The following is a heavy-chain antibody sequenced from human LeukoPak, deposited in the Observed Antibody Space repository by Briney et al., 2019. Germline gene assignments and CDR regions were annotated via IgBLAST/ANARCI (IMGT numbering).Heavy chain of an antibody. J-gene: IGHJ3*01. CDR3: ARGGFSHAFDV. CDR1: GFTFSRYW. V-gene: IGHV3-74*01. Sequence: PGGSLRLSCAASGFTFSRYWIHWVRQAPGKGLVWVSRINNDGSDTIYADSVKGRFAMSRDKAKNTVFLQMSGLRAEDTAVYYCARGGFSHAFDVWGQGTTVTVSS. D-gene: IGHD2/OR15-2a*01. CDR2: INNDGSDT.